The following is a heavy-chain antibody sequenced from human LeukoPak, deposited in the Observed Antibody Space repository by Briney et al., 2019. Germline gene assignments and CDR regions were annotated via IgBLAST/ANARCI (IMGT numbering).Heavy chain of an antibody. D-gene: IGHD5-18*01. V-gene: IGHV4-4*07. J-gene: IGHJ6*03. CDR2: IYTSGST. CDR1: GGSISSYY. CDR3: ARDSGYSYGYSHYYYYMDV. Sequence: ETLSLTCTVSGGSISSYYWSWIRQPAGKGLEWIGRIYTSGSTNYNPSLKSRVTMSVDTSKNQFSLKLSSVTAADTAVYYCARDSGYSYGYSHYYYYMDVWGKGTTVTISS.